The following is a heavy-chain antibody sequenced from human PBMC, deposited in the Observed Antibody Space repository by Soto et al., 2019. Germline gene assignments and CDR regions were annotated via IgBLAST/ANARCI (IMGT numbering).Heavy chain of an antibody. CDR2: ISGSGGST. CDR3: AAEYCTNGVCYTIRGDWFDP. CDR1: GFTFSSYA. J-gene: IGHJ5*02. D-gene: IGHD2-8*01. V-gene: IGHV3-23*01. Sequence: GGSLRLSCAASGFTFSSYAMSWVRQAPGKGLEWVSAISGSGGSTYYADSVKGRFTISRDNSKNTLYLQMNSLRAEDTAVYYCAAEYCTNGVCYTIRGDWFDPWGQGTLVTVSS.